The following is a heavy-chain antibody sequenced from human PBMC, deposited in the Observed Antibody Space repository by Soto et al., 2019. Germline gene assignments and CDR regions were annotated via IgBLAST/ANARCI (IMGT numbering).Heavy chain of an antibody. D-gene: IGHD2-2*01. V-gene: IGHV3-23*01. CDR1: GFSLNNFA. J-gene: IGHJ4*02. CDR3: ARDCGSTSCSVWHY. CDR2: ITSSGDKT. Sequence: EVQLLESGGDLVQPGGSLRLSCAASGFSLNNFAMTWVRQAPGKGLEWVSGITSSGDKTYYADSVNGRFIISRDNSKNTLYLQMNSLGVEDTALYYCARDCGSTSCSVWHYWGQGTLVTVSS.